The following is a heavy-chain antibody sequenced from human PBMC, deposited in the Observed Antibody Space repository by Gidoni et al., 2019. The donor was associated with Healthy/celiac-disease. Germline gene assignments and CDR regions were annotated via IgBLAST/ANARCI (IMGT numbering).Heavy chain of an antibody. D-gene: IGHD6-6*01. CDR2: ISWNSGSI. Sequence: EVQLVESGGGLVQPGRSLRLSCAASGFTFDDYAMHWVRQAPGKGLGWVSGISWNSGSIGYADSVKGRFTISRDNAKNSLYLQMNSLRAEDTALYYCAKGPYSSSSHFDYWGQGTLVTVSS. J-gene: IGHJ4*02. CDR3: AKGPYSSSSHFDY. V-gene: IGHV3-9*01. CDR1: GFTFDDYA.